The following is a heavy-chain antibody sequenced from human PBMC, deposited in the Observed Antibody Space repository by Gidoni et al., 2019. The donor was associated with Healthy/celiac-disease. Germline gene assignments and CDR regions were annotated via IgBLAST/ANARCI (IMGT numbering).Heavy chain of an antibody. D-gene: IGHD1-1*01. J-gene: IGHJ5*02. CDR2: ISSSGSTI. CDR3: AGTSYNWNGNWFDP. Sequence: EVQLVESGGGLVQPGGSLRLSCAASGFTFSSYEMNWVRQAPGKGLEWVSYISSSGSTIYYADSVKGRFTISRDNAKNSLYLQMNSLRAEDTAVYYCAGTSYNWNGNWFDPWGQGTLVTVSS. V-gene: IGHV3-48*03. CDR1: GFTFSSYE.